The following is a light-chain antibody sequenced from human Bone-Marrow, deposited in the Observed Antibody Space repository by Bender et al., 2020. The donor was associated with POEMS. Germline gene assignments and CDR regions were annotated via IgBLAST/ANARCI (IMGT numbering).Light chain of an antibody. CDR2: EVT. CDR3: CSYAGPNSLFV. Sequence: QSDLTQPASVSGSPGQSITISCTGTYSDVGSYYLVSWYQHHPGNAPKLIIYEVTKRPSGVSNRFSGSKSGNTASLTISGLRDEDESDYYCCSYAGPNSLFVFGGGTKLTVL. V-gene: IGLV2-23*02. CDR1: YSDVGSYYL. J-gene: IGLJ3*02.